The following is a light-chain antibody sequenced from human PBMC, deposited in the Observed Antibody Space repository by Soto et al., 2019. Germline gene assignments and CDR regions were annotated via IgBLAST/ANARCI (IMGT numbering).Light chain of an antibody. V-gene: IGKV3-15*01. CDR2: GAS. Sequence: TVMTQSPATLAVSPGQTATLSSSTSHGLNRNLAWYQQKLGQAPRVLIYGASTRATGIPARFSGSGSGTEFTLTISSLQSEDFAVYYCQQSNNWPTWTVGPGTQVDIK. CDR3: QQSNNWPTWT. CDR1: HGLNRN. J-gene: IGKJ1*01.